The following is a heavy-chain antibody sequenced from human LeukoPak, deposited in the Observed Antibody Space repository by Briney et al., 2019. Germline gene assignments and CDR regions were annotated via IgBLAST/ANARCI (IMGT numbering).Heavy chain of an antibody. J-gene: IGHJ4*02. CDR2: IYNGGNK. D-gene: IGHD2-15*01. Sequence: GGSLRLSCAASGFTVSSTYMSWVRQAPGKGLEWVSVIYNGGNKYYIDSVKGRFTISRDTSKNTLYLQMNSLRAEDTAVYYCASRHCSGGGCYFAGADPFDYWGQGTLVTVSS. V-gene: IGHV3-53*01. CDR3: ASRHCSGGGCYFAGADPFDY. CDR1: GFTVSSTY.